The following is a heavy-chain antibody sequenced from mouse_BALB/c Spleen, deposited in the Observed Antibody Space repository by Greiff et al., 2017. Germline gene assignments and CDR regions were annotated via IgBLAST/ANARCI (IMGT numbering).Heavy chain of an antibody. CDR1: GYSITSDYA. Sequence: QLVESGPGLVKPSQSLSITCTVTGYSITSDYAWHWIRQLPGNKLEWSGFISYRGSTSYNPPLKSRIFITRDTSKNQFFLQLYSVTTEDTATYYCARSTTVGDYAMDYWGQGTSVTVSS. CDR2: ISYRGST. D-gene: IGHD1-1*01. CDR3: ARSTTVGDYAMDY. J-gene: IGHJ4*01. V-gene: IGHV3-2*02.